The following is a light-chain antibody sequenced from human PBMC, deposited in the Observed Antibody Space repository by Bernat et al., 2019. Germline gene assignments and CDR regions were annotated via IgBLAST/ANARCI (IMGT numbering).Light chain of an antibody. Sequence: NFILTQPHSVSESPGKTVTISCTRSGGSIASNFVQWYQQRPGSSPITVIYEDNQRPSGVPDRFSGSIDSASNSASLTIAGLKTDYVAAYYCQSYDRTTGVFGGGTKLTVL. CDR2: EDN. V-gene: IGLV6-57*01. CDR1: GGSIASNF. CDR3: QSYDRTTGV. J-gene: IGLJ3*02.